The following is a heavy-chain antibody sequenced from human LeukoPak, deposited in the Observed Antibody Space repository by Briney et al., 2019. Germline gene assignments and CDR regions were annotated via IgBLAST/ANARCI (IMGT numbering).Heavy chain of an antibody. CDR1: GFTFSAYN. CDR3: ARDWGSGWYYFDY. D-gene: IGHD6-19*01. V-gene: IGHV3-21*01. Sequence: GGSLRLSCAASGFTFSAYNMNWVRRTPGKGLEWVSSITTSSTYMFYADSVRGRFTISRDNAENSLYLQMNSLRDEDTAVYYCARDWGSGWYYFDYWGQGTLVTVSS. J-gene: IGHJ4*02. CDR2: ITTSSTYM.